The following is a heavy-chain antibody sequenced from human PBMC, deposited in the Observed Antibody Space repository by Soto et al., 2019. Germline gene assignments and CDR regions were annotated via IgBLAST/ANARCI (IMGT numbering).Heavy chain of an antibody. CDR2: ISYDGSNK. CDR3: AREGELYYFDY. J-gene: IGHJ4*02. V-gene: IGHV3-30-3*01. D-gene: IGHD2-15*01. Sequence: GGSLRLSCAASGFTFSSYAMHWVRQAPGKGLEWVAVISYDGSNKYYADSVKGRFTISRDNSKNTLYLQMNSLRAEDTAVYYCAREGELYYFDYWGQGTLDTVSS. CDR1: GFTFSSYA.